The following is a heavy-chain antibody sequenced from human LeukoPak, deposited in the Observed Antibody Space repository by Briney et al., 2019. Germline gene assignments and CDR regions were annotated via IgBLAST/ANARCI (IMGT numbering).Heavy chain of an antibody. D-gene: IGHD1-26*01. CDR2: ISGNGGRT. CDR1: GFTFSILD. V-gene: IGHV3-23*01. CDR3: ARSLVGATAAPFDY. Sequence: GGSLRLSCAASGFTFSILDMSWVRQAPGKGLEWVSAISGNGGRTYYADSVKGRFTISRDNSKNTLYLQMNSLRAEDTAVYYCARSLVGATAAPFDYWGQGTLVTVSS. J-gene: IGHJ4*02.